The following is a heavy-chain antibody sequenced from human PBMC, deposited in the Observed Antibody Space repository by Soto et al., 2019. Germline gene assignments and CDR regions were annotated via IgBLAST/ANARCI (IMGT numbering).Heavy chain of an antibody. Sequence: PSETLSLTCTVSGGSISSGGYHWSWIRQHPGKGLEWIGYIYYSGSTYYNPSLKSRVTISVDTSKNQFSLKLSSVTAADTAVYYCARERGYDYVWGSYRYWYYFDYWGQGTLVTVSS. CDR2: IYYSGST. D-gene: IGHD3-16*02. V-gene: IGHV4-31*03. J-gene: IGHJ4*02. CDR1: GGSISSGGYH. CDR3: ARERGYDYVWGSYRYWYYFDY.